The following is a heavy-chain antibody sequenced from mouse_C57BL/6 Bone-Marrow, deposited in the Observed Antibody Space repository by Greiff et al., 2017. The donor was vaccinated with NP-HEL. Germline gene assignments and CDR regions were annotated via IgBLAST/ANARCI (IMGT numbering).Heavy chain of an antibody. CDR1: GYTFTDYN. CDR3: ARIDDYGSSLFMAMDY. D-gene: IGHD1-1*01. J-gene: IGHJ4*01. CDR2: INPNNCGT. Sequence: VQLQQSGPELVKPGASVKMSCKASGYTFTDYNMHWVKQSHGKSLEWIGYINPNNCGTSSNQKFKGKATLTVNKSSSTAYMERRSLTSEDSAVYYCARIDDYGSSLFMAMDYWGQGTSVTVSS. V-gene: IGHV1-22*01.